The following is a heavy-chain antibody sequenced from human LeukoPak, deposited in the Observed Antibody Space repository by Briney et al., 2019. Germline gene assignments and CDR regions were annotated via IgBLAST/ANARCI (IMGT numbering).Heavy chain of an antibody. J-gene: IGHJ4*02. Sequence: SETLSLTCTVSGGSISSYYWSWIRQPPGKGLEWIGYIYYSGSTNYNPSLKSRVTISVDTSKDQFSLKLSSVTAADTAVYYCARAGWELLSYFDYWGQGTLVTVS. CDR2: IYYSGST. V-gene: IGHV4-59*01. CDR1: GGSISSYY. D-gene: IGHD1-26*01. CDR3: ARAGWELLSYFDY.